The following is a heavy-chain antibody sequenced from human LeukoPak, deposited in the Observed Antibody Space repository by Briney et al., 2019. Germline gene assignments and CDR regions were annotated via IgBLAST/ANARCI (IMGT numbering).Heavy chain of an antibody. CDR2: INWNGGST. D-gene: IGHD2-15*01. J-gene: IGHJ4*02. CDR3: ARIVVVVAALDY. Sequence: GGPLRLPCAASGLTFHDYGMSWVRPAPGKGAEWVSGINWNGGSTGYTDSVKGRFTISRDNAKNSLYLQMDSLRAEDTALYYCARIVVVVAALDYWGQGTLVTVSS. CDR1: GLTFHDYG. V-gene: IGHV3-20*04.